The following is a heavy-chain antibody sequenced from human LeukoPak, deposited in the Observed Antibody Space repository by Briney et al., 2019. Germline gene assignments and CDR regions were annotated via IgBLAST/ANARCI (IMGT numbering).Heavy chain of an antibody. V-gene: IGHV1-2*02. Sequence: ASVKVSCKASGYTFTGYYMHWVRQAPGQGLEWMGWINPNSGGTNYAQKFQGRVTMTRDTSISTAYMELSRLRSDDTAVYYCARSGPYYGSGSYFTGYIGIDPAYYYYMDVWGKGTTVTISS. J-gene: IGHJ6*03. CDR1: GYTFTGYY. CDR2: INPNSGGT. CDR3: ARSGPYYGSGSYFTGYIGIDPAYYYYMDV. D-gene: IGHD3-10*01.